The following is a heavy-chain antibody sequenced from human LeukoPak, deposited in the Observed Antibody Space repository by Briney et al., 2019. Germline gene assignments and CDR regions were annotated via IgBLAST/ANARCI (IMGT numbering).Heavy chain of an antibody. J-gene: IGHJ4*02. D-gene: IGHD6-19*01. Sequence: GGSLRLSCAASGFTFSSYGMHWVRQAPGKGLEGVAFIRYDGSNKYYADSVKGRFTISRDNSKNTLYLQMNSLRAEDTAVYYCARVLYSSGWYGDHYWGQGTLVTVSS. CDR1: GFTFSSYG. CDR2: IRYDGSNK. V-gene: IGHV3-30*02. CDR3: ARVLYSSGWYGDHY.